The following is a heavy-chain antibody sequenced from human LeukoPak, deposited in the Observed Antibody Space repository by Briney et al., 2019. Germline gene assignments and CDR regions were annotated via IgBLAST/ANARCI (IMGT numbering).Heavy chain of an antibody. J-gene: IGHJ4*02. Sequence: PSETLSLTCAVYGGSFSGYYWSWIRQPPGKGLEWIGEINHSGSTNYNPSLKSRVTISVDTSKKQFSLKMSSVTAADTAVYYCVRGVKGWVGDTSHLFDYWGQGTLVTASS. V-gene: IGHV4-34*01. CDR2: INHSGST. CDR3: VRGVKGWVGDTSHLFDY. D-gene: IGHD3-10*01. CDR1: GGSFSGYY.